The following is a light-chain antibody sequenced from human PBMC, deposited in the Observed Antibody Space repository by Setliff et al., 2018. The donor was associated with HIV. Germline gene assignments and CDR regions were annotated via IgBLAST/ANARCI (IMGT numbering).Light chain of an antibody. CDR2: DNN. J-gene: IGLJ1*01. Sequence: QSVLTQPPSVSGALGQRVTISCTGSSSDIGAGYDVHWYQHLPGAAPKLVIFDNNNRPSGVPDRFSGSKSGSSASLAITGLQAEDEADYYCHSYDGRLDGLHVFGTGTKVTVL. CDR1: SSDIGAGYD. CDR3: HSYDGRLDGLHV. V-gene: IGLV1-40*01.